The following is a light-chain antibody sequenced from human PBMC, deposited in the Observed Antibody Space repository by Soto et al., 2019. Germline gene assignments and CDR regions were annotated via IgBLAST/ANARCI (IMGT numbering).Light chain of an antibody. CDR3: QQYDSFST. J-gene: IGKJ1*01. CDR2: RAS. CDR1: QSISSW. V-gene: IGKV1-5*03. Sequence: DIQMTQSPSTLSASVGDRVTITCRASQSISSWLAWYQQKPGKAPKLLIYRASTLEFGVPSRFSGSGSGTEFTLTISSLQPDDFATYYCQQYDSFSTFGQGTKVEIK.